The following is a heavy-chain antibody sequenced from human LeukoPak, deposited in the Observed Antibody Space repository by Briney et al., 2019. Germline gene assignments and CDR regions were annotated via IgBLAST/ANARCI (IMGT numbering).Heavy chain of an antibody. Sequence: GGSLRLSCAASGFTFSSYSMNWVRQAPGKGLEWVSSISSSSSYIYYADSVKGRFTISGDNAKNSLYLQMNSLRAEDTAVYYCARAGSYLYYFDYWGQGTLVTVSS. J-gene: IGHJ4*02. CDR3: ARAGSYLYYFDY. D-gene: IGHD1-14*01. V-gene: IGHV3-21*01. CDR1: GFTFSSYS. CDR2: ISSSSSYI.